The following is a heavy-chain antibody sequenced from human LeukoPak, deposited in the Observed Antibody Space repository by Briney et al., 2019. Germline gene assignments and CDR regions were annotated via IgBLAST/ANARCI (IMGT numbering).Heavy chain of an antibody. D-gene: IGHD3-22*01. J-gene: IGHJ4*02. CDR3: AKDRGYYDSSGFDY. V-gene: IGHV3-30*18. CDR2: ISSDGNNK. CDR1: GFTFSNYG. Sequence: GRSLRLSCAASGFTFSNYGMHWVRQAPGKGLEWVAAISSDGNNKFYTDSVKGRFTISRDNSKNTLYLQMNSLRAEDTAVYYCAKDRGYYDSSGFDYWGQGTLVTVSS.